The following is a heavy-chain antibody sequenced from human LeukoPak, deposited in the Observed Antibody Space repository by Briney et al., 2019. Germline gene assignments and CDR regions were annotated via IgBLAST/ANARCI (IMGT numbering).Heavy chain of an antibody. CDR1: GFTFSRDW. J-gene: IGHJ4*02. D-gene: IGHD7-27*01. CDR2: KNSDGSTT. V-gene: IGHV3-74*01. Sequence: PGGSLRLSCAASGFTFSRDWMHWVRQGPGKGLVWVSRKNSDGSTTNYADSVKGRFTISRDNAKNTLYLQMNSLRAEDTAVYYCVRALMGTSDHWGQGSLVTVSS. CDR3: VRALMGTSDH.